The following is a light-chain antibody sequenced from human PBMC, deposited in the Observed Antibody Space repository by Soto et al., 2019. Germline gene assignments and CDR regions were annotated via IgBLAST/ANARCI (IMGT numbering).Light chain of an antibody. CDR1: QAVNTR. CDR2: LAS. CDR3: HQRQSWPRT. V-gene: IGKV3-11*01. J-gene: IGKJ3*01. Sequence: EIVLTQSPATLSSFPGDRVTLSCRASQAVNTRLAWYQHKPGQAPRLLIYLASNRAAGVPARFSGSGSGTDFTLTIIDVEPEECAFYYCHQRQSWPRTFGHGTKVHIK.